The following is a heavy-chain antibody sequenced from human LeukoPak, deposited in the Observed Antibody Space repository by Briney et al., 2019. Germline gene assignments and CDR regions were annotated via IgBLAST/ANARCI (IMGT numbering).Heavy chain of an antibody. J-gene: IGHJ4*02. CDR2: IIPILGIA. V-gene: IGHV1-69*04. CDR3: ARGYSSRPSPFDY. Sequence: GSSVKVSCKASGGTFSSYAISWVRQAPGQGLEWMGRIIPILGIANYAQKFQGRVTITADKSTSTAYMELSRLRSEDTAVYYCARGYSSRPSPFDYWGQGILVTVSS. D-gene: IGHD6-13*01. CDR1: GGTFSSYA.